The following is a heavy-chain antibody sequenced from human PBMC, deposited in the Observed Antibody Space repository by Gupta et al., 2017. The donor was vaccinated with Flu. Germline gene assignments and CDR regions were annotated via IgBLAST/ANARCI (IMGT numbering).Heavy chain of an antibody. CDR3: TRDSSLGMATIMGI. V-gene: IGHV3-21*01. CDR2: ISSSSTYI. Sequence: EVQLVESGGGLVTPGGSLRLSCAASGFTFSSYSMNWVRQAPGKGLEWVSSISSSSTYIYYADSVKGRFTISRDNAKNSLYLQMNSLRAEDAAVYYCTRDSSLGMATIMGIWGQGTMVTVSS. CDR1: GFTFSSYS. D-gene: IGHD5-24*01. J-gene: IGHJ3*02.